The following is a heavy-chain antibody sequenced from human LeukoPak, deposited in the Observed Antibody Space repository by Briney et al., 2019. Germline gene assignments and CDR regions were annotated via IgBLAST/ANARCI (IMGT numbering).Heavy chain of an antibody. J-gene: IGHJ4*02. Sequence: GGSLRLSWAASGFTFSSYAMSWVRQAPGKGLEWVSAISGSGGSTYYADSVKGRFTISRDNSKNTLYLQMNSLRAEDTDVYYCAKDLALSGVVVITLDYWGQGTLVTVSS. CDR3: AKDLALSGVVVITLDY. D-gene: IGHD3-22*01. V-gene: IGHV3-23*01. CDR2: ISGSGGST. CDR1: GFTFSSYA.